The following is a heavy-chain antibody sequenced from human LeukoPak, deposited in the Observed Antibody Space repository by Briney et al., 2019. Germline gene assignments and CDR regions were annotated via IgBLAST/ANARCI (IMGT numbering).Heavy chain of an antibody. J-gene: IGHJ6*03. Sequence: GGSLRLSCAASEFTFNNYAVSWVRQAPGQGLEWVSTISGGGGITYYADSVKGRFTISRDNPKNTVFLQMNSLRVDDTAVYYCAKALRETHRPVYSYYYMDVWGKGTTVTVSS. CDR1: EFTFNNYA. CDR3: AKALRETHRPVYSYYYMDV. CDR2: ISGGGGIT. V-gene: IGHV3-23*01. D-gene: IGHD2-21*01.